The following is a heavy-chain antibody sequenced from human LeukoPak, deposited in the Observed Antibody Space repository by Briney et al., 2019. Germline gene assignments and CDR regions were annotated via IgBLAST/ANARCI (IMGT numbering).Heavy chain of an antibody. CDR1: GYTFTSYY. CDR2: INPSGGST. Sequence: ASVKVSCKASGYTFTSYYMHWVRQAPGQGLEWMGIINPSGGSTSYEQKFQGRVTMTRHTSTSTVYMELSSLRSEDTAVYYYARTPVDTAMVTYYYYAMDVWGQGTTVTVSS. J-gene: IGHJ6*02. CDR3: ARTPVDTAMVTYYYYAMDV. D-gene: IGHD5-18*01. V-gene: IGHV1-46*01.